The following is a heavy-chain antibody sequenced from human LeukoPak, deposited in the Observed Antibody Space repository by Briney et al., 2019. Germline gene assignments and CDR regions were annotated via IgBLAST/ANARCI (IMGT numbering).Heavy chain of an antibody. J-gene: IGHJ3*01. Sequence: TLSLTCTVSGYPISSGYYWSWIGQPAGKGLKGIGRIYITGSTSYNPSLKRRASISLETSKNQFSLNLTSVTAADTATYYCAYGRQQVVHGFDVWGQGTMVTVSS. CDR2: IYITGST. CDR1: GYPISSGYY. CDR3: AYGRQQVVHGFDV. V-gene: IGHV4-61*02. D-gene: IGHD1-26*01.